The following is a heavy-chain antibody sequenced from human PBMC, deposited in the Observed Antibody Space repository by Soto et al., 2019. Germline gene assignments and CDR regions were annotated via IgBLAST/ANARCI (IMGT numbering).Heavy chain of an antibody. CDR2: IYPGDSET. Sequence: EVQLVQSGAEVTKPGESLRISCKGSGYTFSSYWIAWVRQMPGKGLEWVGIIYPGDSETRITPSFQGQVSISADKSINPASLQWSGLWASDTAMYYCARVRGCSDGTCYPFDYWGQGPLVTVSS. D-gene: IGHD2-15*01. CDR1: GYTFSSYW. J-gene: IGHJ4*02. CDR3: ARVRGCSDGTCYPFDY. V-gene: IGHV5-51*03.